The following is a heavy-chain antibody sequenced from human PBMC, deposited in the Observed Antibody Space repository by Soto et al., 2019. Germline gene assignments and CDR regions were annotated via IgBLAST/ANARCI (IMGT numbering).Heavy chain of an antibody. V-gene: IGHV4-4*02. CDR1: GASFTSNDW. CDR3: ASRDPGTSVDY. Sequence: QVQLQESGPGLVKPSGTLSLTCAVSGASFTSNDWWTWVRQPPGRGLEWIGEIYRTGSTNYNPSLKSRVTISLDKSENQFSLKVTSLTAADPAVYYCASRDPGTSVDYWGQGTLVTVSS. D-gene: IGHD1-7*01. CDR2: IYRTGST. J-gene: IGHJ4*02.